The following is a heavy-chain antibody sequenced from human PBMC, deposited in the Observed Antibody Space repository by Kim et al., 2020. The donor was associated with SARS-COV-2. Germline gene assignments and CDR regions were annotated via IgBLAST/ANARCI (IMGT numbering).Heavy chain of an antibody. D-gene: IGHD3-10*01. J-gene: IGHJ4*02. CDR1: GDSIGSFY. V-gene: IGHV4-59*01. CDR3: ARETTGYGELPD. CDR2: VYHSGTA. Sequence: SETLSLTCSVSGDSIGSFYWSWIRQTPGKGLEWIGYVYHSGTANFSPSFNSRVTLSVDMAKNQFSLTLRSVTAADTAFYYCARETTGYGELPDWGQGLLV.